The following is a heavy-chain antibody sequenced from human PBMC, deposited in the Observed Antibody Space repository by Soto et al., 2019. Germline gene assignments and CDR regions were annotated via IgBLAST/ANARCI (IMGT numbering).Heavy chain of an antibody. V-gene: IGHV1-18*01. D-gene: IGHD3-22*01. CDR1: GYTFTSYG. J-gene: IGHJ3*02. CDR2: ISAYNGNT. CDR3: ARVFYYDSSAEDAFDI. Sequence: GASVRVSCKASGYTFTSYGISWVRQAPGQGLEWMGWISAYNGNTNYAQKLQGRVTMTTDTSTSTAYMELRSLRSDDTAVYYCARVFYYDSSAEDAFDIWGQGTMVTVSS.